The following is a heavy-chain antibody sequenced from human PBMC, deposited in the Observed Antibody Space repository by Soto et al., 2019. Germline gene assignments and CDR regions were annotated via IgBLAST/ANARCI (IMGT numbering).Heavy chain of an antibody. Sequence: PSETLSLTCTVSGGSLSSGGYYWSWIRQHPGKGLEWIGYIYYSGNTYYNPSLKSRVTISEDTSKNQFSLKLSSVTAADTAVYYCARATYYYDSSGYSDRVLDYWGQGTLVTVS. CDR1: GGSLSSGGYY. V-gene: IGHV4-31*03. D-gene: IGHD3-22*01. J-gene: IGHJ4*02. CDR2: IYYSGNT. CDR3: ARATYYYDSSGYSDRVLDY.